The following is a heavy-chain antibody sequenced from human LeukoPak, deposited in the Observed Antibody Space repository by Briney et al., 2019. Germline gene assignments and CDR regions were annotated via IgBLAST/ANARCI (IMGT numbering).Heavy chain of an antibody. D-gene: IGHD3-10*02. CDR2: IYYSGST. CDR3: SRHVPSYYYMDV. Sequence: PSETLSLTCTVSGGSISSYYWSWIRQPPGKGLEWIGYIYYSGSTNYNPSLKSRVTISVDTSKNQFSLKLSSVTAADTAVYYCSRHVPSYYYMDVWGKGTTVTVSS. J-gene: IGHJ6*03. CDR1: GGSISSYY. V-gene: IGHV4-59*08.